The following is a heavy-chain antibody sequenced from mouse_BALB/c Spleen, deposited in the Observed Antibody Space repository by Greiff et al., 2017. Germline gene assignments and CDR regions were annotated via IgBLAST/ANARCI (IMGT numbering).Heavy chain of an antibody. Sequence: VQLKESGPELVKPGASVKISCKTSGYTFTEYTMHWVKQSHGKSLEWIGGINPNNGGTSYNQKFKGKATLTVDKSSSTAYMELRSLTSEDSAVYYCARLGVGGHEGDAMDYWGQGTSVTVSS. D-gene: IGHD1-1*02. V-gene: IGHV1-18*01. CDR2: INPNNGGT. J-gene: IGHJ4*01. CDR3: ARLGVGGHEGDAMDY. CDR1: GYTFTEYT.